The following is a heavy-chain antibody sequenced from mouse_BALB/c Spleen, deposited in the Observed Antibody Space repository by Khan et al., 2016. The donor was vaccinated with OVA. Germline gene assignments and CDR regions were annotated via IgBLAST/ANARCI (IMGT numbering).Heavy chain of an antibody. CDR2: IDPSDSET. V-gene: IGHV1S126*01. D-gene: IGHD1-1*01. CDR1: GYSFTSYW. Sequence: VELVESGPQLVRPGASVKISCKASGYSFTSYWMHWVKQRPGQGLEWIGMIDPSDSETRLNQKFKDKATLTVDKSSSTAYMQLSSPTSEDAAVYYCARGYYGSSSDYWGQGTTLTVSS. CDR3: ARGYYGSSSDY. J-gene: IGHJ2*01.